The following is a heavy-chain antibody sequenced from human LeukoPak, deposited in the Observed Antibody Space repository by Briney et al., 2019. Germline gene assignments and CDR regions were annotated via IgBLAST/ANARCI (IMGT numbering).Heavy chain of an antibody. CDR3: ARDPGKAGRAAAGRGLDY. Sequence: ASVKVSCKASGYTFTSYGISGVRQVPGQGREWMGWISAYNGNTNYAQKLQGRVTMTTDTSTSTAYMELRSLRSDGTAVYYCARDPGKAGRAAAGRGLDYWGQGTLVTVSS. CDR1: GYTFTSYG. V-gene: IGHV1-18*01. D-gene: IGHD6-13*01. CDR2: ISAYNGNT. J-gene: IGHJ4*02.